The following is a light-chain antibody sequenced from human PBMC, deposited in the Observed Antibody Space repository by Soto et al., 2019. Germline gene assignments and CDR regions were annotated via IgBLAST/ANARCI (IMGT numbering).Light chain of an antibody. CDR2: DAS. Sequence: DTQMTQSPSTLSASVGDRVTITCRASQSIRSLLAWYQQRPGKAPNVLISDASSLKSGVPSRFSGSGSGTEFTRTISSLQPDDFATYYCQQYNSYPWTFGQGTMVEIK. J-gene: IGKJ1*01. CDR1: QSIRSL. V-gene: IGKV1-5*01. CDR3: QQYNSYPWT.